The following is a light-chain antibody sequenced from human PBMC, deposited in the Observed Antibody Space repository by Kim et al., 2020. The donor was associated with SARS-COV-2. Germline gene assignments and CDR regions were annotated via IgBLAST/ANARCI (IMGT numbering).Light chain of an antibody. CDR3: QQHNNWPLT. CDR1: QSVNTH. Sequence: SVSPGERATLSCRASQSVNTHLAWYQQKPGQAPRLLIYGVSTRATGIPARFSGSGSGTEFALTISSLQSEDFAVYYCQQHNNWPLTFGGGTKLEIK. V-gene: IGKV3-15*01. J-gene: IGKJ4*01. CDR2: GVS.